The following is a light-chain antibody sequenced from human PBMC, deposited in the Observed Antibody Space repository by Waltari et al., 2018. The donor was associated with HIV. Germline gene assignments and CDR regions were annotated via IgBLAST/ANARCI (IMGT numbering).Light chain of an antibody. J-gene: IGKJ1*01. V-gene: IGKV3-20*01. CDR1: QSVSSSF. CDR2: GAS. Sequence: EIVFTQSPGTLSLSPGERAALSCRASQSVSSSFLAWYQQKPGQSPRLLIYGASSRATGIPDRFSGSGSGTDFSLTISRLEPDDFAVYYCQQYGSSPETFGQGTKVEIK. CDR3: QQYGSSPET.